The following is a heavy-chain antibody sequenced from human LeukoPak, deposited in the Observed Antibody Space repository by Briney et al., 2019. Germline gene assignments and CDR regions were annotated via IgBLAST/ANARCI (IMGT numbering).Heavy chain of an antibody. V-gene: IGHV3-48*01. CDR3: ARDGGGSYQLPGNWDY. CDR1: GFTFSSYS. J-gene: IGHJ4*02. CDR2: ISSSSSTI. D-gene: IGHD2-2*01. Sequence: QPGGSLRLSCAASGFTFSSYSMNWVRQAPGKGLEWVSYISSSSSTIYYAESVKGRFTISRDNAKNSLYLQMNSLRAEDTAVYYCARDGGGSYQLPGNWDYWGQGTLVTVSS.